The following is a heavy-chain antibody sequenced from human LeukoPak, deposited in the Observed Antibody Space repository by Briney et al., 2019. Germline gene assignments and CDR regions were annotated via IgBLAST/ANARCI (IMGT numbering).Heavy chain of an antibody. Sequence: GGSLRLSCAASGFTFSSYSMNWVRQAPGKGLEWVSSISSSSSYIYYADSVKGRFTISRDNAKNSLYLQMNSLRAEDTAVYYCARDRSGDLVDYWGQGTLVTVSS. CDR2: ISSSSSYI. J-gene: IGHJ4*02. CDR1: GFTFSSYS. CDR3: ARDRSGDLVDY. D-gene: IGHD1-1*01. V-gene: IGHV3-21*01.